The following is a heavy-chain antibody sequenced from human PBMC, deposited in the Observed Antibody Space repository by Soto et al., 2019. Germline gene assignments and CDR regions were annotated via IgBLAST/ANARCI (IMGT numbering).Heavy chain of an antibody. CDR1: GFTFSIYA. V-gene: IGHV3-30*18. J-gene: IGHJ4*02. Sequence: QVQLVESGGGVVQPGRSLRVSCAASGFTFSIYAMHWVRQAPGTGLEWVAVISYDGTKTYYADSVKGRFTISRDNSKNTVYLQMNSLRDEDTAVYYCAKDRGPRRRWVIDPFDYWGQGTLVTGSP. CDR3: AKDRGPRRRWVIDPFDY. D-gene: IGHD3-10*01. CDR2: ISYDGTKT.